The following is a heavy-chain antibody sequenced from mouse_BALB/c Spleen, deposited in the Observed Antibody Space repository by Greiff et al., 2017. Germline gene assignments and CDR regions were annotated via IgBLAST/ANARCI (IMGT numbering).Heavy chain of an antibody. J-gene: IGHJ4*01. D-gene: IGHD2-12*01. CDR3: ARSGITLEGAMDY. CDR1: GYTFTSYW. Sequence: VQLQQSGAELARPGASVKLSCKASGYTFTSYWMQWVKQRPGQGLEWIGAIYPGDGDTRYTQKFKGKATLTADKSSSTAYMQLSSLASEDSAVYYCARSGITLEGAMDYWGQGTSVTVSS. CDR2: IYPGDGDT. V-gene: IGHV1-87*01.